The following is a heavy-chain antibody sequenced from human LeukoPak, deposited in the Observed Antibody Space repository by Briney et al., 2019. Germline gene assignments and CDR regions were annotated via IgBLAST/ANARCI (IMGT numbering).Heavy chain of an antibody. Sequence: ASVKVSCKASGGTFSSYAISWVRQAPGQGLEWMGGIIPIFGTANYAQKFQGRVTITADESTSTAYMELSSLRSEDTAVYYCARAYYGSGSYYVKGFDPWGQGTLVTVSS. D-gene: IGHD3-10*01. J-gene: IGHJ5*02. V-gene: IGHV1-69*13. CDR2: IIPIFGTA. CDR3: ARAYYGSGSYYVKGFDP. CDR1: GGTFSSYA.